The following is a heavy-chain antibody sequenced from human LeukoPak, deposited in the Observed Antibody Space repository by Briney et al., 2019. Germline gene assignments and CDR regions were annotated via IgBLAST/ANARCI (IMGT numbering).Heavy chain of an antibody. CDR2: IIPIFGTA. J-gene: IGHJ4*02. V-gene: IGHV1-69*13. CDR1: GGTFSSYA. Sequence: SVKVSCKASGGTFSSYAISWVRQAPGQGLEWMGGIIPIFGTANYAQKFQGRVTITADESTSTAYMELSSLRSEDTAVYYCATDYYDSSGYYYTLRYWGQGTLVTVSS. CDR3: ATDYYDSSGYYYTLRY. D-gene: IGHD3-22*01.